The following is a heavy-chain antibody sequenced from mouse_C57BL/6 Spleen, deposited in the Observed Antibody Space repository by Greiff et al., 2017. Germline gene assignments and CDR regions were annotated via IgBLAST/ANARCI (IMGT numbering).Heavy chain of an antibody. CDR3: TRRLYYGSSYVWYFDV. J-gene: IGHJ1*03. Sequence: EVMLVESGGGLVQPGGSMKLSCVASGFTFSNYWMNWVRQSPEKGLEWVAQIRLKSDNYATHYAESVKGRFTISRDDSKNSVYLQMNNLRAEDTVIYYCTRRLYYGSSYVWYFDVWGTGTTVTVSS. CDR2: IRLKSDNYAT. D-gene: IGHD1-1*01. V-gene: IGHV6-3*01. CDR1: GFTFSNYW.